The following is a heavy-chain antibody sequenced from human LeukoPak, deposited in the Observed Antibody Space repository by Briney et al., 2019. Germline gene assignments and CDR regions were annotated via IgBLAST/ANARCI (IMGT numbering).Heavy chain of an antibody. CDR3: ARAATDYGDYFDY. Sequence: GGSLRLSCAASGFTFSSNYMSWVRQAPGKGLEWVAVIWYDGSNKYYADSVKGRFTISRDNSKNTLYLQMNSLRAEDTAVYYCARAATDYGDYFDYWGQGTLVTVSS. CDR2: IWYDGSNK. D-gene: IGHD4-17*01. J-gene: IGHJ4*02. V-gene: IGHV3-33*08. CDR1: GFTFSSNY.